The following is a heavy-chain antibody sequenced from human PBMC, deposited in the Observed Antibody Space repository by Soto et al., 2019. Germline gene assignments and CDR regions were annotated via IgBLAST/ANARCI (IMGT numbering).Heavy chain of an antibody. V-gene: IGHV4-39*01. J-gene: IGHJ5*02. D-gene: IGHD3-9*01. CDR2: IYYSGST. Sequence: PSQTLSLTCTVSGGSISSYYWGWIRQPPGKGLEWIGSIYYSGSTYYNPSLKSRVTISVDTSKNQFSLKLSSVTAADTAVYYCASTLYDILTGFPYGWFDPWGQGTLVTVSS. CDR3: ASTLYDILTGFPYGWFDP. CDR1: GGSISSYY.